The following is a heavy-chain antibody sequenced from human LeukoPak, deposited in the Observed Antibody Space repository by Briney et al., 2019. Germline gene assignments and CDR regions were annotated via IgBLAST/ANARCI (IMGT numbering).Heavy chain of an antibody. J-gene: IGHJ4*02. V-gene: IGHV3-7*01. D-gene: IGHD5-24*01. Sequence: PGGSLRLSCAASGFTFSNYWMSWVRQAPGKGLEWVANIKQDGSEKYYVDSVKGRFTISRDNAKNSLDLHMNSLRAEDTAVYYCAKGATCPDYWGQGTLVTVSS. CDR3: AKGATCPDY. CDR1: GFTFSNYW. CDR2: IKQDGSEK.